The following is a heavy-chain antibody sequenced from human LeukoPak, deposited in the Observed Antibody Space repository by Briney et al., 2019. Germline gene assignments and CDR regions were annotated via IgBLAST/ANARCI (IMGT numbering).Heavy chain of an antibody. Sequence: ASVKVSCKASGYTFTSYAMHWVRQAPGQRLEWMGWINAGNGNTKYSQKFQGRVTITRDTSTSTVYMELSSLRSEDTAVYYCARSMVRGVTYYFDYWGQGTLVTVSS. CDR3: ARSMVRGVTYYFDY. V-gene: IGHV1-3*01. D-gene: IGHD3-10*01. CDR1: GYTFTSYA. CDR2: INAGNGNT. J-gene: IGHJ4*02.